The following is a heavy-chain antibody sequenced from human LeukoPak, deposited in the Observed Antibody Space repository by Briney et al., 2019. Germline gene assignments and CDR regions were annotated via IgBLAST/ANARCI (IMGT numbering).Heavy chain of an antibody. J-gene: IGHJ4*02. Sequence: SETLSLTCTVSGGSISSSSYYWGWIRQPPGKGLEWIGSIYYSGSTYYNPSLKSRVTISVDTSKNQFSLKLSSVTAADTAVYYCARRTNIVVIHYFDYWGQGTLVTVSS. CDR2: IYYSGST. CDR3: ARRTNIVVIHYFDY. V-gene: IGHV4-39*01. CDR1: GGSISSSSYY. D-gene: IGHD2-2*01.